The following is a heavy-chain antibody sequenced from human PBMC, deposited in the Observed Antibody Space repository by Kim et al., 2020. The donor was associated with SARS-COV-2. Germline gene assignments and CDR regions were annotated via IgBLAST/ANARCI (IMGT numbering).Heavy chain of an antibody. J-gene: IGHJ5*02. CDR2: IIPIFGIA. Sequence: SVKVSCKASGGTFSSYAISWVRQAPGQGLEWMGRIIPIFGIANYAQKFQGRVTITADKSTSTAYMELSSLRSEDTAVYYCARGSLRGTMPPNNWFDPWGQGTLVTVSS. CDR3: ARGSLRGTMPPNNWFDP. CDR1: GGTFSSYA. V-gene: IGHV1-69*04. D-gene: IGHD2-2*01.